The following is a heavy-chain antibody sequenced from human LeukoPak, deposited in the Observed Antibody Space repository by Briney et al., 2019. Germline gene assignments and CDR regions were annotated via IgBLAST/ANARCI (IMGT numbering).Heavy chain of an antibody. Sequence: SETLSLTCADYGGSFSGYYWSWIRQPPGKGLEWIGEINHSGSTNYNPSLKSRVTISVDTSKNQFSLKLSSVTAADTAVYYCASTRRAVAGPKSIDYWGQGTLVTVSS. CDR1: GGSFSGYY. D-gene: IGHD6-19*01. CDR2: INHSGST. V-gene: IGHV4-34*01. J-gene: IGHJ4*02. CDR3: ASTRRAVAGPKSIDY.